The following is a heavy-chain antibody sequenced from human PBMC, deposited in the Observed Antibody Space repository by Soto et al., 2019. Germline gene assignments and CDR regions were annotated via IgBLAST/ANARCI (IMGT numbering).Heavy chain of an antibody. CDR2: LSGSGTST. J-gene: IGHJ4*02. CDR1: GFSFVNYA. D-gene: IGHD6-19*01. Sequence: EVQLLESGGGLVQPGGSLRLSCAASGFSFVNYAMNWVRQAPGKGLEWVSGLSGSGTSTYYADSVKGRFTISRDNSRDTLFLQMNSLTADDTAVYDCATATTNGGWFNPFDSWGQGALVTVSS. V-gene: IGHV3-23*01. CDR3: ATATTNGGWFNPFDS.